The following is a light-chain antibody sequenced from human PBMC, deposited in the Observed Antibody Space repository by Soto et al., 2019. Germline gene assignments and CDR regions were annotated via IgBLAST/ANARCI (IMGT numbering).Light chain of an antibody. CDR3: SSYTSSSTWV. J-gene: IGLJ3*02. CDR1: SSDVGGYNY. CDR2: DVS. Sequence: QSVLTQPASVSGSPGQSITISCTGTSSDVGGYNYVSWYQQHPGKVPKLMIYDVSNRPSGVSNRFSGSKSGNAAPLTISGLQAEDEADYYCSSYTSSSTWVFGGGTQLTVL. V-gene: IGLV2-14*01.